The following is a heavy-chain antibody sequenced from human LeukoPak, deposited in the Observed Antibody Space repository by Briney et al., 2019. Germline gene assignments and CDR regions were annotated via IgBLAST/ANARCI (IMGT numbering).Heavy chain of an antibody. CDR2: IKFDGIQE. CDR3: ASGSLGHYYESSGYED. J-gene: IGHJ4*02. Sequence: PGGSLRLSCAASGFTFRSYWMTWVRQAPGKGREWVGGIKFDGIQEFYADSAKGRFTVSKDTSKNTLHLQMGSLRAEDTAVYYCASGSLGHYYESSGYEDWGQGTLVTVSS. V-gene: IGHV3-30*03. D-gene: IGHD3-22*01. CDR1: GFTFRSYW.